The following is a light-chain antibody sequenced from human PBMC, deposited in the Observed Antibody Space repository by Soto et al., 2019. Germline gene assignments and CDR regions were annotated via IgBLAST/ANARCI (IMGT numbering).Light chain of an antibody. Sequence: QSVLTQPASVSGSPGQSIAISCTGSSSDVGIYNYVSWYQQHPGKVPKLIIYEVTNRPSGVPDRFSGSKSGTSASLAIIRLRAEDEGDYYCQSYDLSLRNYVFGSGTKVTVL. CDR2: EVT. CDR3: QSYDLSLRNYV. V-gene: IGLV2-14*01. CDR1: SSDVGIYNY. J-gene: IGLJ1*01.